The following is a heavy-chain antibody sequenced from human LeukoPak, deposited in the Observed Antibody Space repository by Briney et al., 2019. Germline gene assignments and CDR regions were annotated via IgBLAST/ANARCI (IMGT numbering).Heavy chain of an antibody. D-gene: IGHD5-12*01. J-gene: IGHJ6*03. CDR1: GGSISSGSYY. CDR2: IYTSGST. CDR3: ARAWATYYYYMDV. V-gene: IGHV4-61*02. Sequence: TLALTCTVSGGSISSGSYYWSWIRQPAGKRLEWIGRIYTSGSTNYNPSLKSRVTISVDTSKIQFSLKLSSVTAADTAVYYCARAWATYYYYMDVWGKGTTVTVSS.